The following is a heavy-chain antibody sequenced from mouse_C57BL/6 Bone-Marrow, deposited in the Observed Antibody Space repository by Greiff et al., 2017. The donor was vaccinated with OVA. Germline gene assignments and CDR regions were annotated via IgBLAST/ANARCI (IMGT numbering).Heavy chain of an antibody. CDR2: ISYDGSN. CDR1: GYSITSGYY. J-gene: IGHJ3*01. Sequence: EVQLVESGPGLVKPSQSLSLTCSVTGYSITSGYYWNWIRQFPGNKLEWMGYISYDGSNNYNPSLKNRISITRDTSKNQFFLKLNSVTTEDTATYYCARLDSSGYVGWFAYWGQGTLVTVSA. D-gene: IGHD3-2*02. CDR3: ARLDSSGYVGWFAY. V-gene: IGHV3-6*01.